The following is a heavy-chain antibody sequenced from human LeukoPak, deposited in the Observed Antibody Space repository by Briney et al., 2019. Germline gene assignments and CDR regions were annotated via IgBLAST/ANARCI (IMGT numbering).Heavy chain of an antibody. CDR2: ISWNSGSK. J-gene: IGHJ4*02. CDR3: AKDNIRIVVAGTIDY. D-gene: IGHD6-19*01. Sequence: GGSLRLSCAASGFTFSSYAMSWVRQAPGKGLEWVSGISWNSGSKGYAGSVKGRFTISRDNAKNSLYLQMNSLRSEDTALYYCAKDNIRIVVAGTIDYWGQGTLVTVSS. V-gene: IGHV3-9*01. CDR1: GFTFSSYA.